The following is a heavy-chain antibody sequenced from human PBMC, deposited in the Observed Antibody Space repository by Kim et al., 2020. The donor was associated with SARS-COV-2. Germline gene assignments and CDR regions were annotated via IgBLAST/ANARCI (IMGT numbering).Heavy chain of an antibody. J-gene: IGHJ4*02. V-gene: IGHV4-39*01. D-gene: IGHD6-6*01. CDR3: ARHSIEYSSSHFDY. Sequence: NPSLKSRLTIPVEPSKTQFSLKLSSVTAADTAVYYCARHSIEYSSSHFDYWGQGTLVTVSS.